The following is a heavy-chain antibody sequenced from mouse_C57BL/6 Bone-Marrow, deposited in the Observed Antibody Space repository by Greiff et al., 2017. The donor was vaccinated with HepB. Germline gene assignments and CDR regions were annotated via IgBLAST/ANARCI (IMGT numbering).Heavy chain of an antibody. CDR1: GYSITSGYY. J-gene: IGHJ1*03. Sequence: EVQLQESGPGLVKPSQSLSLTCSVTGYSITSGYYWNWIRQFPGNKLEWMGYISYDGSNNYNPSLKNRISITRDTSKNQFFLKLNSVTTEDTATYYCAREGRWLRRVDWYFDVWGTGTTVTVSS. CDR3: AREGRWLRRVDWYFDV. V-gene: IGHV3-6*01. CDR2: ISYDGSN. D-gene: IGHD2-2*01.